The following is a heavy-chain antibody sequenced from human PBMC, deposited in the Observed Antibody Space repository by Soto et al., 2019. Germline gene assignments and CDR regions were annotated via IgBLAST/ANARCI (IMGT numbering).Heavy chain of an antibody. J-gene: IGHJ3*02. Sequence: GGSLRLSCAASGFTFSSYSMNWVRQAPGKGLEWVSYISSSSSTIYYADSVKGRFTISRDNAKNSLYLQMNSLRAEDTAVYYCARGGDYDYGDYPTKETPLVPFDIWGQGTMVTVSS. CDR1: GFTFSSYS. D-gene: IGHD4-17*01. V-gene: IGHV3-48*01. CDR2: ISSSSSTI. CDR3: ARGGDYDYGDYPTKETPLVPFDI.